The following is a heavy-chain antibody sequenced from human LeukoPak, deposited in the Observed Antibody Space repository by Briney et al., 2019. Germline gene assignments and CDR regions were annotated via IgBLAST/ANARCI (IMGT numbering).Heavy chain of an antibody. J-gene: IGHJ4*02. V-gene: IGHV3-7*01. CDR3: AREPPEGGSTSGGFDY. CDR1: GFSFSSYW. D-gene: IGHD2-2*01. CDR2: IKQDGSAK. Sequence: GGSLRLSCAASGFSFSSYWMSWVRQAPGKGLEWVANIKQDGSAKYYVDSVKGRFTISRDNAKNALYLQMNSLRAEDTAVYYCAREPPEGGSTSGGFDYWGQGTLATVSS.